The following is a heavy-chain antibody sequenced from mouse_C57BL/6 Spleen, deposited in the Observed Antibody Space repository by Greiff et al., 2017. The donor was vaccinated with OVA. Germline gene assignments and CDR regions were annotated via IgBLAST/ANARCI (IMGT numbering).Heavy chain of an antibody. V-gene: IGHV1-42*01. CDR3: ALMVTTGVAY. D-gene: IGHD2-2*01. J-gene: IGHJ3*01. Sequence: EVQLQQSGPELVKPGASVKISCKASGYSFTGYYMNWVKQSPEKSLEWIGEINPSTGGTTYNQKFKAKATLTVDKSSSTSYMQLKSLTSEDSAVYYCALMVTTGVAYWGQGTLVTVSA. CDR2: INPSTGGT. CDR1: GYSFTGYY.